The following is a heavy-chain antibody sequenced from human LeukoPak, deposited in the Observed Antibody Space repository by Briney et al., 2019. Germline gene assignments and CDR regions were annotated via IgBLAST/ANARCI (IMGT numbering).Heavy chain of an antibody. CDR1: GFTVSSSY. CDR2: LYSGGSI. D-gene: IGHD1-26*01. CDR3: ARSSISSYYED. J-gene: IGHJ4*02. Sequence: QTGGSLRLSCAGSGFTVSSSYMSWVRQAPGRGLEWVSILYSGGSIFYADSVKGRFTISRDISKNMLHLQMNSLRADDTAVYYCARSSISSYYEDWGQGTLATVSS. V-gene: IGHV3-66*01.